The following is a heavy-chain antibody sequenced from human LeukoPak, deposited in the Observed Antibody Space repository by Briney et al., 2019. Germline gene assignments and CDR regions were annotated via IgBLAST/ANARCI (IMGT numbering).Heavy chain of an antibody. CDR1: GFTFSSYA. CDR2: ISGSGGST. V-gene: IGHV3-23*01. D-gene: IGHD4-17*01. Sequence: GGSLRLSCAASGFTFSSYAMSWVRQAPGKGLEWVSAISGSGGSTYYTDSVKGRFTISRDNSKNTLYLQMNSLRAEDTAVYYCAKKHDYGDYVDYWGQGTLVTVSS. CDR3: AKKHDYGDYVDY. J-gene: IGHJ4*02.